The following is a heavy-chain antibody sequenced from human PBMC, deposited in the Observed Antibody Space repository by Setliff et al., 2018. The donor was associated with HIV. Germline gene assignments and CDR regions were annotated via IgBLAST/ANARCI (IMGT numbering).Heavy chain of an antibody. CDR2: INSGGGNT. CDR1: GYTFTTFY. D-gene: IGHD4-17*01. V-gene: IGHV1-46*01. Sequence: DSVMVSCKASGYTFTTFYMHWVRQAPGQGLEWMGIINSGGGNTRYAQRFQGRVSMTRDTSTSTVYMELSSLRSEDTAVYYCSRGQESNDYGVSFWGQGTMVTVSS. CDR3: SRGQESNDYGVSF. J-gene: IGHJ3*01.